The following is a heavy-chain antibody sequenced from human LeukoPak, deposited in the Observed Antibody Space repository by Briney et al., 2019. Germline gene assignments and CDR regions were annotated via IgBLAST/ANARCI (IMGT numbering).Heavy chain of an antibody. CDR1: GFSFSNYW. CDR2: ISSDGSDT. Sequence: GGSLRLSCAASGFSFSNYWMHWVRQAPGKGLVWVSRISSDGSDTIYADSVKGRFTISRDNAKSSLYLQMDSLRDEDTAVYYCVRGGACDYWGQGTLVTVSS. CDR3: VRGGACDY. J-gene: IGHJ4*02. D-gene: IGHD1-26*01. V-gene: IGHV3-74*01.